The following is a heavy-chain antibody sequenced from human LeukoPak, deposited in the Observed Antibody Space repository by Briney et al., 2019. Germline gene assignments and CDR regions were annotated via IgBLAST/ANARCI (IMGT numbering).Heavy chain of an antibody. V-gene: IGHV4-59*01. D-gene: IGHD5-24*01. CDR2: IYYSGST. CDR3: AGTRDGYKTYYYGMDV. J-gene: IGHJ6*02. CDR1: GGSISSYY. Sequence: PSETLSLTCTVSGGSISSYYWSWIRQPPGKGLERIGYIYYSGSTNYNPSLKSRVTISVDTSKNQFSLKLSSVTAADTAVYYCAGTRDGYKTYYYGMDVWGQGTTVTVSS.